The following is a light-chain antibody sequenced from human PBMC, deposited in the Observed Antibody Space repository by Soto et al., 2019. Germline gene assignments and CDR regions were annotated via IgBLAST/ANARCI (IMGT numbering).Light chain of an antibody. Sequence: QSVLTQPASVSGSPGQSITISCTGTSSDVGGYDHVSWYQQHPGKAPKLIIYDVSIRPSGVSNRFSGSKSGNTASLAVSGFQAEDEADYYCSSYTSKDTLVFGGGTKLTVL. J-gene: IGLJ3*02. CDR2: DVS. CDR1: SSDVGGYDH. V-gene: IGLV2-14*03. CDR3: SSYTSKDTLV.